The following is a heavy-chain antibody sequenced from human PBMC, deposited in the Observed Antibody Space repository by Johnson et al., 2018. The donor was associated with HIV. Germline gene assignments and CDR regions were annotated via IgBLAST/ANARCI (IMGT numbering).Heavy chain of an antibody. Sequence: VQLVESGGGVVQPGRSLRLSCAASGFTFSSYAMHWVRQAPGKGLEWVAVISYDGSNKYYADSVKGRFTISRDNSKNTLYLQMNSLRAEDTAVYYCAMTLQASFYAFWSDCNAFDIWGQGTMVTVSS. CDR2: ISYDGSNK. J-gene: IGHJ3*02. CDR1: GFTFSSYA. CDR3: AMTLQASFYAFWSDCNAFDI. V-gene: IGHV3-30*03. D-gene: IGHD3-3*01.